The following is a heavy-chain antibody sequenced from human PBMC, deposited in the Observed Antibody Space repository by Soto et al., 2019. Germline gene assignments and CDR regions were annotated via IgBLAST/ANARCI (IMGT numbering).Heavy chain of an antibody. CDR3: ARERQVGPSSGRFDP. J-gene: IGHJ5*02. Sequence: QVHLQESGPGLVKPSQTLSLTCSVNGDSINSDSVYWSWIRQSPGKGLEYLGYITYNGRTFYNPSLKSRVTMSVDTPKNQFSLEVRSVTAADTAVYYCARERQVGPSSGRFDPWGQGTLVTVST. CDR1: GDSINSDSVY. V-gene: IGHV4-31*03. CDR2: ITYNGRT.